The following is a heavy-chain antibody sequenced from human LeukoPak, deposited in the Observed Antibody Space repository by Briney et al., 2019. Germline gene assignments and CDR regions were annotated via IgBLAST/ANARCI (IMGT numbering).Heavy chain of an antibody. CDR2: ISGSGGST. CDR1: GFIFSSYS. V-gene: IGHV3-23*01. CDR3: AKHTDYGANSPYQY. D-gene: IGHD4-23*01. J-gene: IGHJ1*01. Sequence: GGSLRLSCAASGFIFSSYSMNWVRQAPGKGLEWVSGISGSGGSTYYADSVKGRFTISRDNSKNTMYLEMNSLRAEDTAVFYCAKHTDYGANSPYQYWGQGTLVTVSS.